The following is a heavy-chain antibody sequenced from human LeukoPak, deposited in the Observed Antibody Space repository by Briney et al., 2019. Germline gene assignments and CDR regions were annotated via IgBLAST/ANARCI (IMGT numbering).Heavy chain of an antibody. CDR3: AIEAYYYYYYMDV. J-gene: IGHJ6*03. CDR1: GGTFSSYA. V-gene: IGHV1-69*05. CDR2: IIPIFGTA. Sequence: ASVKVSCKASGGTFSSYAISLVRQAPGQGLEWMGRIIPIFGTANYAQKFQGRVTITTDESTSTAYMELSSLRSEDTAVYYCAIEAYYYYYYMDVWGKGTTVTVSS.